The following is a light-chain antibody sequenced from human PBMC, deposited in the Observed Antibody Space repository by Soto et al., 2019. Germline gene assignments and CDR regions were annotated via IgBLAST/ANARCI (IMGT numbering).Light chain of an antibody. J-gene: IGKJ1*01. Sequence: EIVLTQSPGTLSLSPGERATLSCRASQSVPKNYLAWYQQEPGRAPRLLMYDASTRATGIPDRFSGSGSGTDFTLTISRLEPEDFAVYYCHQYAWSPQTCGQGTKVEIK. CDR2: DAS. V-gene: IGKV3-20*01. CDR3: HQYAWSPQT. CDR1: QSVPKNY.